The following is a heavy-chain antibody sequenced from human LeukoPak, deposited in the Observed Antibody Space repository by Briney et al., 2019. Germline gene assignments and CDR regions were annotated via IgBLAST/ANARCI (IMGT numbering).Heavy chain of an antibody. CDR1: GFTFSNYA. Sequence: PGGSLRLSCAASGFTFSNYAIHWVRQAPGKGLEWVGFIRSKVYGGTPEYAASVKGRFTISRDDSQGIAYLQMNSLKTEDTAVYYCTGDQTPYYWGQGTLVTVSS. CDR3: TGDQTPYY. V-gene: IGHV3-49*04. CDR2: IRSKVYGGTP. J-gene: IGHJ4*02.